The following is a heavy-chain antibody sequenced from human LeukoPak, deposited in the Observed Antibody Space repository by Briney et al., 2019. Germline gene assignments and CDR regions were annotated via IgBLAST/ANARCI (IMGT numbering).Heavy chain of an antibody. CDR2: IYSSGST. CDR3: ARVFDSGSQAYFYYMDV. J-gene: IGHJ6*03. D-gene: IGHD3-10*01. V-gene: IGHV4-59*07. Sequence: SDTLSLTCNVSGGSIRGYYWSWIRQPPGQGLAWIGYIYSSGSTNYNPSLKSRVTMSVDTSKNQFSLKVSSVTAADTAVYYCARVFDSGSQAYFYYMDVWGKGTTVTIFS. CDR1: GGSIRGYY.